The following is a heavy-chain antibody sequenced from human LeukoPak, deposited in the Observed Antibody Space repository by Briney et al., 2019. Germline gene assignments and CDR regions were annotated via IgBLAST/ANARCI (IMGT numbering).Heavy chain of an antibody. CDR2: IYYSGST. V-gene: IGHV4-59*01. CDR3: ARHQPNDYGDADDAFDI. Sequence: SETLSLTCTVSGGSISSYYWGWIRQPPGKGLEWIGYIYYSGSTNYNPSLKSRVTISVDTSKNQFSLKLSSVTAADTAVYYCARHQPNDYGDADDAFDIWGQGTMVTVSS. D-gene: IGHD4-17*01. J-gene: IGHJ3*02. CDR1: GGSISSYY.